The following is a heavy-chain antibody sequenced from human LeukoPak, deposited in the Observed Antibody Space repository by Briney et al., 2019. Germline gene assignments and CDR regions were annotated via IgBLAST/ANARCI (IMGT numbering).Heavy chain of an antibody. V-gene: IGHV4-34*01. D-gene: IGHD3-22*01. CDR2: INHSGST. J-gene: IGHJ4*02. CDR3: ARGRDYYDSSGYYYVDY. Sequence: SETLSLTCAVHGGSFSGYYWSWVRQPPGKGLEWIGEINHSGSTNYNPSLKSRVTISVDTSKNQFSLRLSSVTAADTAVYYCARGRDYYDSSGYYYVDYWGQGTLVTVSS. CDR1: GGSFSGYY.